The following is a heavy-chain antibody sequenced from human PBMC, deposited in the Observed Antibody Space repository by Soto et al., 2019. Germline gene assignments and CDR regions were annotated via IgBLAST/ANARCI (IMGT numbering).Heavy chain of an antibody. Sequence: SETLSLTCTVSGGSISSGDYYWSWIRQPPGKGLEWIGYIYYSGSTYYNPSLKSRVTISVDTSKNLFSLKLSSVTAADTAVYYCARETPSLAAAGTDWFDPWGQGTLVTVSS. CDR2: IYYSGST. D-gene: IGHD6-13*01. CDR1: GGSISSGDYY. CDR3: ARETPSLAAAGTDWFDP. J-gene: IGHJ5*02. V-gene: IGHV4-30-4*01.